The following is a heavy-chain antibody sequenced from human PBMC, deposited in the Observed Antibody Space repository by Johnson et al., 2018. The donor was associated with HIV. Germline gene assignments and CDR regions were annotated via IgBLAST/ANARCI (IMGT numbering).Heavy chain of an antibody. V-gene: IGHV3-13*01. D-gene: IGHD7-27*01. CDR2: IGTADDT. CDR1: GFTVSSNY. CDR3: TLGKGAETPWAFDI. Sequence: EKLVESGGGLIQRGGSLRLSCAASGFTVSSNYMHWVRQATGKGLEWVSAIGTADDTYYPGSVKGRFTISRDNSKNTLYLQMGSLRAEDMAVYYCTLGKGAETPWAFDIWGQGTMVTVSS. J-gene: IGHJ3*02.